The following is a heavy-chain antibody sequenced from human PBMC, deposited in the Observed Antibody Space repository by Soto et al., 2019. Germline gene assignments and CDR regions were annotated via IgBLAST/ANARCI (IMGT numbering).Heavy chain of an antibody. CDR2: FYSGST. CDR1: GASINSRSSY. D-gene: IGHD6-13*01. CDR3: ATTRGIAVGGSFDH. Sequence: SITCIVSGASINSRSSYWGWIRQPPGKGLEWVGTFYSGSTYNNPSLKSRVTISVDTSKNQCSLKLSSVAAEDTAIYYCATTRGIAVGGSFDHWGQGTLVTASS. J-gene: IGHJ5*02. V-gene: IGHV4-39*01.